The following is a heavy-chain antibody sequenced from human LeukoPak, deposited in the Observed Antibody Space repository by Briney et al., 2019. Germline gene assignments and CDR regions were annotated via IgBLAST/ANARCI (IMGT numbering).Heavy chain of an antibody. J-gene: IGHJ4*02. Sequence: ASVKVSCKASGYTFTGYYMHWVRQAPGQGLEWMGGIIFIFGTANYAQKFQGRVTITADESTSTAYMELSSLRSEDTAVYYCASGGGYSGYDWFDYWGQGTLVTVSS. CDR2: IIFIFGTA. D-gene: IGHD5-12*01. V-gene: IGHV1-69*13. CDR1: GYTFTGYY. CDR3: ASGGGYSGYDWFDY.